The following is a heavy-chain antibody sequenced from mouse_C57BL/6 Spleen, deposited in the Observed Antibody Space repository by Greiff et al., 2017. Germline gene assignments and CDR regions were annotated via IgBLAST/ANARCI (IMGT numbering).Heavy chain of an antibody. CDR2: IHPNSGST. Sequence: QVQLQQPGAELVKPGASVKLSCKASGYTFTSYWMHWVKQRPGQGLEWIGMIHPNSGSTNYNEKFKSKATLTVDKTSSTAYMQLSSLTSEDSAVXYCAIVLNYYEAMAYWGQGTSVTVSA. D-gene: IGHD1-3*01. CDR1: GYTFTSYW. J-gene: IGHJ4*01. V-gene: IGHV1-64*01. CDR3: AIVLNYYEAMAY.